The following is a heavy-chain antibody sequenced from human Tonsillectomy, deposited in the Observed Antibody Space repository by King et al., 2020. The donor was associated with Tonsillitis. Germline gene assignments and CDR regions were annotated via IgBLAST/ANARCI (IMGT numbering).Heavy chain of an antibody. CDR2: IYHSGST. J-gene: IGHJ3*02. D-gene: IGHD1-14*01. Sequence: LQLQESGPGLVKPSETLSLTCTVSGYSISSGHYWGWIRQPPGKGLEWIGSIYHSGSTYHNSSLKSRVTISVDTSKNQISLKLISVTASAAALYYCAKSESIAGYAFDIWGQGTMVTVSS. CDR1: GYSISSGHY. V-gene: IGHV4-38-2*02. CDR3: AKSESIAGYAFDI.